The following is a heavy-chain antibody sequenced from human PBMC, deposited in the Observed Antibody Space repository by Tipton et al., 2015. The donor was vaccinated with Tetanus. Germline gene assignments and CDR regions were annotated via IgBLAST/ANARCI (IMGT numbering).Heavy chain of an antibody. V-gene: IGHV4-30-2*01. Sequence: TLSLTCAVSGGLISTGGYSWSWFRQPPGKGLEWIGYIYHTGSTYYNPSLKSRVTILVNMSKKHFSLKLSSVTAADTAVYFCAGVTAQRTELYFDHWGQGTLVTVSS. D-gene: IGHD6-13*01. J-gene: IGHJ4*02. CDR3: AGVTAQRTELYFDH. CDR1: GGLISTGGYS. CDR2: IYHTGST.